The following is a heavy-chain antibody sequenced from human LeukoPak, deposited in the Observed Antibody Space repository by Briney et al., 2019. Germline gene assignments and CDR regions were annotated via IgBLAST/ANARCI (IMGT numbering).Heavy chain of an antibody. V-gene: IGHV4-30-2*01. CDR2: IYHSGIT. Sequence: PSQTLSLTCTVSGDSISSGGYYWNWIRQPPGKGLEWIGYIYHSGITNYNPSLKSRVTISIDTSKNQFSLKLSSVTAADTAVYYCASAVVAATGGYFDYWGQGTLVTVSS. D-gene: IGHD2-15*01. J-gene: IGHJ4*02. CDR3: ASAVVAATGGYFDY. CDR1: GDSISSGGYY.